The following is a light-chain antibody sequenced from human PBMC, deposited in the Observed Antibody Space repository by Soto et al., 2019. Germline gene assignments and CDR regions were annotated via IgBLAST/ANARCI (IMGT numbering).Light chain of an antibody. CDR2: DVS. CDR3: SSYTSSNTLV. J-gene: IGLJ2*01. CDR1: SSDVGGSNY. V-gene: IGLV2-14*01. Sequence: QSALTQPASVSGSPGQSITISCTGTSSDVGGSNYVSWYQQHPGKAPKLMIYDVSNRPSGVSNRFSGSKSGNTASLTISGIQAEDEADYYCSSYTSSNTLVFGGGTKLTVL.